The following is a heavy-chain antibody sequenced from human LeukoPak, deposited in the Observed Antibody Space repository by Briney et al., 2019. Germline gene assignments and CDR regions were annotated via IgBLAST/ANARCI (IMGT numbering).Heavy chain of an antibody. V-gene: IGHV1-24*01. Sequence: GASVKVSCKVSGYTLTELSMHWVRQAPGKGLEWMGGFDPEDGETIYAQKFQGRVTMTEDTSTDTAYMELSSLRSEDTAVYYCAIVKYNWKRGGNWFDPWGQGTLVTVSS. CDR2: FDPEDGET. CDR3: AIVKYNWKRGGNWFDP. CDR1: GYTLTELS. J-gene: IGHJ5*02. D-gene: IGHD1-20*01.